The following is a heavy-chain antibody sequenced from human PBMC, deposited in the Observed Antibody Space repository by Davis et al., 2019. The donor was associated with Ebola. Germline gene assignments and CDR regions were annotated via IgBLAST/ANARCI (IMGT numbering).Heavy chain of an antibody. CDR1: GFTFSTYT. J-gene: IGHJ4*02. CDR3: ARRSGPDY. V-gene: IGHV3-21*01. CDR2: ITNSGMYI. D-gene: IGHD3-10*01. Sequence: GESLKISCAASGFTFSTYTMNWVRVRQAPMKGLEWVSSITNSGMYIYYADSLRGRFTISRDNSKNTLYLQMNSLRAEDTAVYYCARRSGPDYWGQGTLVTVSS.